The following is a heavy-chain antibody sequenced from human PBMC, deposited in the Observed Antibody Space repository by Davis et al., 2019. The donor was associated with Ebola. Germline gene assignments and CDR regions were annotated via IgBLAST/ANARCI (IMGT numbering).Heavy chain of an antibody. CDR3: TSVPRGSKNDY. CDR2: IRSKANSYAT. V-gene: IGHV3-73*01. J-gene: IGHJ4*02. D-gene: IGHD1-26*01. Sequence: GESLKISCAASGFTFSGSAMHFRRQACCKGLEWVGRIRSKANSYATAYAASVKGRFTIERDESKNTEDLQMNSLKTEDTAVYYCTSVPRGSKNDYWGQGTLVTVSS. CDR1: GFTFSGSA.